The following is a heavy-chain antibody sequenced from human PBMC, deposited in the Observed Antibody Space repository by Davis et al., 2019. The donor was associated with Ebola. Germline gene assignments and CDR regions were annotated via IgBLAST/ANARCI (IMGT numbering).Heavy chain of an antibody. J-gene: IGHJ4*02. CDR3: ARSHDYVWGSYRYSLDC. Sequence: ASVKVSCKASGYTFTGYYMHWVRQAPGQGLEWMGWINPNSGGTNYAQKFQGRVTMTRDTSISTAYMELSRLRSDDTAVYYCARSHDYVWGSYRYSLDCWGQGTLVTVSS. V-gene: IGHV1-2*02. D-gene: IGHD3-16*02. CDR2: INPNSGGT. CDR1: GYTFTGYY.